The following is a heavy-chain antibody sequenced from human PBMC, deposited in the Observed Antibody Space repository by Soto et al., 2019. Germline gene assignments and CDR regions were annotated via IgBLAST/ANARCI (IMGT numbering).Heavy chain of an antibody. CDR2: ISEDGGTE. D-gene: IGHD4-4*01. CDR1: GFTFTSYN. CDR3: ARRLAPTVSALGY. V-gene: IGHV3-30-3*01. Sequence: QVQLVESGGGVVQAGGSLRLSCTASGFTFTSYNVHWVRQAPGKGLEWVAVISEDGGTEYFADSVRGRFLISKDTSKNTVYLQMNGLRPEDTGIYFCARRLAPTVSALGYWGQGTLVTVSS. J-gene: IGHJ4*02.